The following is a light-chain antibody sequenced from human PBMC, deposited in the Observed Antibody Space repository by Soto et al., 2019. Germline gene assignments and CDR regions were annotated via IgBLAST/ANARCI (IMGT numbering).Light chain of an antibody. J-gene: IGLJ3*02. V-gene: IGLV2-8*01. CDR3: TSYAGSNIWV. CDR2: EVS. CDR1: SGDVGAYNY. Sequence: QSALTQRPSASGSPGQSVTISCTGSSGDVGAYNYVSWYQQYPGKAPKLMIYEVSKRPSGVPDRFSGSKSGKTASLTVSGLQPEDEADYYCTSYAGSNIWVFGAGTKVTVL.